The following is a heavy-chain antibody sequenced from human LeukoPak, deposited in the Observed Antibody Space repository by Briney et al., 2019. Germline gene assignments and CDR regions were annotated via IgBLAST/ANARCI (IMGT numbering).Heavy chain of an antibody. CDR2: INPSGGST. V-gene: IGHV1-46*01. CDR1: GYTFTNYY. D-gene: IGHD3-16*01. J-gene: IGHJ4*02. Sequence: ASVRVSCKASGYTFTNYYMHWVRQAPGQGLEWMGIINPSGGSTSYAQKFQGRVTMTRDTSTSTVYMELSSLRSEDTAVYYCARARMLPLDYWGQGTLVTVSS. CDR3: ARARMLPLDY.